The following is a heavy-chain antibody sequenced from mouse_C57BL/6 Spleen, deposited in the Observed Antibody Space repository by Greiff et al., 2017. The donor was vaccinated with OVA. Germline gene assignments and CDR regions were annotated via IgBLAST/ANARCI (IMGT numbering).Heavy chain of an antibody. V-gene: IGHV2-6*03. D-gene: IGHD2-5*01. CDR3: ASSYYSNYVGYYAMDY. J-gene: IGHJ4*01. CDR2: IWSDGST. Sequence: VHLVESGPGLVAPSQSLSITCTVSGFSLTSYGVHWVRQPPGKGLEWLVVIWSDGSTTYNSALKSRLSIRKDNSKSQVFLKMNSLQTDDTAMYYCASSYYSNYVGYYAMDYWGQGTSVTVAS. CDR1: GFSLTSYG.